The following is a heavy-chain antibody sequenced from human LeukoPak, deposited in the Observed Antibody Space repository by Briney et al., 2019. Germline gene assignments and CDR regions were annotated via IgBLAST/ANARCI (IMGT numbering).Heavy chain of an antibody. J-gene: IGHJ4*02. CDR3: TRMTTGHDY. CDR2: INHSGYT. CDR1: GVSFDDYY. V-gene: IGHV4-34*01. Sequence: SETLSLTCAVPGVSFDDYYWSWVRQPPGKGLEWIGEINHSGYTNDSPSLKSRVTISIDTSRKQFSLNLRSVTVADTAVYYCTRMTTGHDYWGQGTLVTVSS. D-gene: IGHD4-17*01.